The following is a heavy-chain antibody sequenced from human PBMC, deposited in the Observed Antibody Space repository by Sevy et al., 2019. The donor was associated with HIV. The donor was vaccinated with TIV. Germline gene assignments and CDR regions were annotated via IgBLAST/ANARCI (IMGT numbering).Heavy chain of an antibody. J-gene: IGHJ3*02. V-gene: IGHV4-4*02. CDR1: GGSISSSNW. D-gene: IGHD3-22*01. CDR2: IYRSGST. Sequence: SETLSLTCAVSGGSISSSNWWSWVRQPPGKGLEWIGEIYRSGSTNYNPSLKSRVTISVDKSKNQFSRKLSSVTAADTAVHYCARGDYYDSSGYSHGAFDIWGQGTMVTVSS. CDR3: ARGDYYDSSGYSHGAFDI.